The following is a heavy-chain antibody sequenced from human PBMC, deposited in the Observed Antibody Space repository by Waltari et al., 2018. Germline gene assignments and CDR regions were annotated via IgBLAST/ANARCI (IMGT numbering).Heavy chain of an antibody. J-gene: IGHJ4*02. CDR1: GGSFSGYY. D-gene: IGHD3-22*01. CDR3: ARGGDYYDSSGYYSDFDY. CDR2: INHSGST. V-gene: IGHV4-34*01. Sequence: QVQLQQWGAGLLKPSETLSLTCAVYGGSFSGYYWSWIRQPPGKGLEWIGEINHSGSTNYNPTLKSRVTISVDTSKNQFSLKLSSVTAADTAVYYCARGGDYYDSSGYYSDFDYWGQGTLVTVSS.